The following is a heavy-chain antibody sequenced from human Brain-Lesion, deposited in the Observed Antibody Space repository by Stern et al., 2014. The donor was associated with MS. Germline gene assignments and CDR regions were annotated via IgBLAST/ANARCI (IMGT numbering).Heavy chain of an antibody. CDR3: ARGAGVFDS. CDR2: IFYTGST. Sequence: QVQLQQSGPGLVKPSETLSLTCTVSGGSIGRSSYYWGWIRQPPGKGLEWIGNIFYTGSTFYDPSLKSRVTISVDPSNHHSSPSLTSVPAADTAVYYCARGAGVFDSWGQGTLVTVSP. CDR1: GGSIGRSSYY. V-gene: IGHV4-39*02. J-gene: IGHJ4*02. D-gene: IGHD6-19*01.